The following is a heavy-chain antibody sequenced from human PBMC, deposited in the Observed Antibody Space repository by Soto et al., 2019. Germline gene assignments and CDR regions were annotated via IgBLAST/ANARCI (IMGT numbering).Heavy chain of an antibody. CDR1: GFTFSSYA. J-gene: IGHJ4*02. Sequence: GGSLRLSCAASGFTFSSYAMSWVRQAPGKGLESVSVIRGSGGSTYYADSVKGRFTISRDNSKNTLYLQMNSLRAEDTAVYYCAKTYSSSWYYFDYWGQGTLVTVSS. V-gene: IGHV3-23*01. CDR3: AKTYSSSWYYFDY. CDR2: IRGSGGST. D-gene: IGHD6-13*01.